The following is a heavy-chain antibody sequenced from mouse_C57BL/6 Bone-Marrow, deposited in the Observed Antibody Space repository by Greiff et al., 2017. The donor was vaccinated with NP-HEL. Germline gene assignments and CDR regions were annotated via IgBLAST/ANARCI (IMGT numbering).Heavy chain of an antibody. Sequence: VKLQQPGAELVKPGASVKLSCKASGYTFTSYWMHWVKQRPGQGLEWIGMIHPNSGSTNYNEKFKSKATLTVDKSSSTAYMQLSSLTSEDSAVYYCARLRWLLLWYFDYWGQGTTLTVSS. CDR3: ARLRWLLLWYFDY. V-gene: IGHV1-64*01. D-gene: IGHD2-3*01. CDR1: GYTFTSYW. J-gene: IGHJ2*01. CDR2: IHPNSGST.